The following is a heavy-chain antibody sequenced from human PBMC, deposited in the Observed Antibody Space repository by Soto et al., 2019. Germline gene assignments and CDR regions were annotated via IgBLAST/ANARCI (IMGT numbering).Heavy chain of an antibody. CDR1: GGSFSGYY. CDR2: INHSGST. Sequence: SETLSLTCAVYGGSFSGYYWSWIRQPPGKGLEWIGEINHSGSTNYNPSLKSRVTISVDTSKNQFSLKLSSVTAADTAVYYCARGMPRVDTAMVMPQRHRLFDYWGQGTLVTVSS. J-gene: IGHJ4*02. V-gene: IGHV4-34*01. CDR3: ARGMPRVDTAMVMPQRHRLFDY. D-gene: IGHD5-18*01.